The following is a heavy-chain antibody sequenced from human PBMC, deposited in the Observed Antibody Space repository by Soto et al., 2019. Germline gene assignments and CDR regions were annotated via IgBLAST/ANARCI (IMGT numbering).Heavy chain of an antibody. Sequence: QVQLVQSGAEVKKPGTSVKVSCEVSGGTISNYAITWVRQAPGQGLEWLGGAIPVYGSTNYAQKFQGRVTITAGESATTTFMEPSSLRSDDTAVYYCARRGVANSRDAFDIWGQGTLVTVS. D-gene: IGHD1-26*01. CDR1: GGTISNYA. V-gene: IGHV1-69*01. CDR2: AIPVYGST. CDR3: ARRGVANSRDAFDI. J-gene: IGHJ3*02.